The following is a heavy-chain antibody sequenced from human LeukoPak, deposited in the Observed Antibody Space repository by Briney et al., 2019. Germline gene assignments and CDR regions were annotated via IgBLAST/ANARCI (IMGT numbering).Heavy chain of an antibody. D-gene: IGHD3-22*01. V-gene: IGHV6-1*01. Sequence: SQTLSLTCAISGDSVSSNSAAWNWIRQSPSRGLEWLGRTYYRSKLYNDYAVSVKSRITINPDTSKNQFSLQLNSVTPEDTAVYYCARALTDSSGYYHAFDIWGQGTMVTVSP. CDR3: ARALTDSSGYYHAFDI. CDR1: GDSVSSNSAA. CDR2: TYYRSKLYN. J-gene: IGHJ3*02.